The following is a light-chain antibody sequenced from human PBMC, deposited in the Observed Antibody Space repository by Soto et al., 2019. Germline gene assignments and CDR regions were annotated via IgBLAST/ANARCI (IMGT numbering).Light chain of an antibody. V-gene: IGLV2-14*01. Sequence: ALTQPASVSGSPGQSITISCTGTSNDVGGYNYVSWFQQHPGKAPKLLIFEVSNRPSGVSHRFSGSKSGNTASLTISGLQAEDEADYYCSSFTSTSTFVFGSGTKVTVL. J-gene: IGLJ1*01. CDR1: SNDVGGYNY. CDR2: EVS. CDR3: SSFTSTSTFV.